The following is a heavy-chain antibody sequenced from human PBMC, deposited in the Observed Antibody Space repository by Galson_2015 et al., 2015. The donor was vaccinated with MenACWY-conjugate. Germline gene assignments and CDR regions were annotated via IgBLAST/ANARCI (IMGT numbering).Heavy chain of an antibody. CDR1: GFTFSTFW. D-gene: IGHD5/OR15-5a*01. CDR2: INNDGTTT. J-gene: IGHJ4*02. CDR3: ARGGFYESIDF. V-gene: IGHV3-74*01. Sequence: SLRLSCAASGFTFSTFWMFWVRQAPGKGLVWVSHINNDGTTTNYADSVKGRFTISRDNAKNTLFLQMNSLRAEDRAVYYCARGGFYESIDFWGQRTLVAVTS.